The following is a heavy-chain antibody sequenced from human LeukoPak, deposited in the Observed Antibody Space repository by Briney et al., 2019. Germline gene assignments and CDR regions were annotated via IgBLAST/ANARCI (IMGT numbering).Heavy chain of an antibody. J-gene: IGHJ4*02. Sequence: GGSLRLSCAASGFTFSSYGVHWVRQAPGKGLEWVTIIRYDGNNKYYADSVKGRFTISRDNSKNTLYLQMNSLRAEDTAVYYCAKDPRGYSYGYWIDYWGQGTLVTVSS. CDR2: IRYDGNNK. V-gene: IGHV3-30*02. CDR3: AKDPRGYSYGYWIDY. CDR1: GFTFSSYG. D-gene: IGHD5-18*01.